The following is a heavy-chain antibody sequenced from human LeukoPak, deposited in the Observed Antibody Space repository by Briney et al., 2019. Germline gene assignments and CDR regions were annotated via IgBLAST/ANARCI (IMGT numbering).Heavy chain of an antibody. CDR1: GGSISSYY. J-gene: IGHJ4*02. D-gene: IGHD3-22*01. CDR2: IYYSGST. CDR3: ARENSYYDSSGYYYGSGYFDY. Sequence: SETLSLTCTVSGGSISSYYWSWIRQPPGKGLEWIGYIYYSGSTNYIPSLKSRVTISVDTSKNQFSLRLSSVTAADTAMYYCARENSYYDSSGYYYGSGYFDYWGQGTLVTVSS. V-gene: IGHV4-59*01.